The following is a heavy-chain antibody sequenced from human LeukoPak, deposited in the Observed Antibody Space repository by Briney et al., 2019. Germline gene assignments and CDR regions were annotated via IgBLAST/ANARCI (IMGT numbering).Heavy chain of an antibody. V-gene: IGHV3-48*04. Sequence: GGSLRLSCAASGFTFSSYSMNWVRQAPGKGLEWVSYISSSSSTIYYADSVKGRFTISRDNAKNSLNLQMNSLRAEDTAVYYCARDYYDSSGYYNGQIWGQGTLVTVSS. CDR2: ISSSSSTI. D-gene: IGHD3-22*01. CDR1: GFTFSSYS. J-gene: IGHJ4*02. CDR3: ARDYYDSSGYYNGQI.